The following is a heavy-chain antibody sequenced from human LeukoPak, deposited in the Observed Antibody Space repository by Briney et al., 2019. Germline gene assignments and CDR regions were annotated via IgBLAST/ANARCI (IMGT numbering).Heavy chain of an antibody. CDR2: IKKDGSEK. V-gene: IGHV3-7*01. CDR1: GFTFSSYW. Sequence: GGSLRLSCAASGFTFSSYWMSWVRQAPGKGLEWVANIKKDGSEKYYVDSVKGRFTISRDNAKNSLYLQMNSLRAEDTAVYYCARAPLHLAMYHYFDYWGQGTLVTVSS. D-gene: IGHD2-2*01. CDR3: ARAPLHLAMYHYFDY. J-gene: IGHJ4*02.